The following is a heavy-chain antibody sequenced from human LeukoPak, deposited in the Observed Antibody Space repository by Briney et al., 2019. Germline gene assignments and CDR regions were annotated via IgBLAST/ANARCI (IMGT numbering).Heavy chain of an antibody. V-gene: IGHV3-30-3*01. D-gene: IGHD6-19*01. CDR2: ISYDGSNK. CDR3: ARGSHSSGWYYYY. Sequence: TGGSLRLSCAASGFTFGNYAMSWVRQAPGKGLEWVAVISYDGSNKYYADSVKGRFTISRDNSKNTLYLQMNSLRAEDTAVYYCARGSHSSGWYYYYWGQGTLVTVSS. CDR1: GFTFGNYA. J-gene: IGHJ4*02.